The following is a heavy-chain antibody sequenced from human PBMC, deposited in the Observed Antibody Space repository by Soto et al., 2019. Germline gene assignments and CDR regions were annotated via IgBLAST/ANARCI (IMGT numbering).Heavy chain of an antibody. V-gene: IGHV4-34*01. CDR3: TRFPFSTSSWSNPRYFDS. CDR2: ITHRGFT. Sequence: QVQLQQWGAGLLKPSETLSLTCAVYSGSFSGYYWSWIRQSPGKGLEWIGEITHRGFTNYNPSLKSRVTMSADMSKNHFSLNLTSVTAADTAVYYSTRFPFSTSSWSNPRYFDSWGQGTLVTVSS. CDR1: SGSFSGYY. J-gene: IGHJ4*02. D-gene: IGHD6-13*01.